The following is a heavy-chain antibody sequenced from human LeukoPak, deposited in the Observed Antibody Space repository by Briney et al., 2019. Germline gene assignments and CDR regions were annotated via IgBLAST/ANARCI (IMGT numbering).Heavy chain of an antibody. D-gene: IGHD3-22*01. Sequence: GASVKVSCKASVYTFTGYYMHWVRQAPGQGREWVGWINPNSGGTNYAQKFQGRVTMTRDTSISTAYMELSRLRSDDTAVYYCARSVAPPPGYYDSSGPLDYWGQGTLVTVSS. CDR3: ARSVAPPPGYYDSSGPLDY. V-gene: IGHV1-2*02. J-gene: IGHJ4*02. CDR2: INPNSGGT. CDR1: VYTFTGYY.